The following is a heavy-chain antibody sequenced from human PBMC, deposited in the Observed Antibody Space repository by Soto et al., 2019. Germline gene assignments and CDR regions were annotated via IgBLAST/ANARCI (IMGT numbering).Heavy chain of an antibody. V-gene: IGHV1-2*04. CDR1: GYTFTGYY. Sequence: QVQLEQSGAEVKKPGASVKVSCKASGYTFTGYYMHWVRQAPGQGLEWMGWINPNSGGTNYAQKFQGWVTMTRDTSISTAYMELSRLRSDDTAVYYCARGARYCSSTSCYAEDYYYYYGMDVWGQGTTVTVSS. J-gene: IGHJ6*02. D-gene: IGHD2-2*01. CDR2: INPNSGGT. CDR3: ARGARYCSSTSCYAEDYYYYYGMDV.